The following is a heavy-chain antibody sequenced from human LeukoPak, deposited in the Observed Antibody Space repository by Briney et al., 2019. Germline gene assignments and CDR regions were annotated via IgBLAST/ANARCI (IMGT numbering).Heavy chain of an antibody. CDR2: IFSGGSI. Sequence: PGGSLRLSCAASGFTVSSTYMNWVRQAPGKGLEWVSAIFSGGSIHYADSVRGRFPISRDNSKNTLYLQMNSLRAEDTAVYYCVRGRARAALDIWGQGTLVTVSS. V-gene: IGHV3-53*01. CDR3: VRGRARAALDI. J-gene: IGHJ3*02. CDR1: GFTVSSTY.